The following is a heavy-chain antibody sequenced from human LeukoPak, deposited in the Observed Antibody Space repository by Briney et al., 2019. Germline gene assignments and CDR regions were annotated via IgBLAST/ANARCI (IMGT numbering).Heavy chain of an antibody. V-gene: IGHV3-74*01. Sequence: GGSLRLSCAASGFTFSSYAMSWVRQAPGKGLVWVSHINNDGSGTSYADSVKGRFTITRDNAKNTLFLQMNSLRAEDTAVYYCARDGILGSHDCWGQGTLVTVSS. D-gene: IGHD3-3*02. CDR3: ARDGILGSHDC. J-gene: IGHJ4*02. CDR1: GFTFSSYA. CDR2: INNDGSGT.